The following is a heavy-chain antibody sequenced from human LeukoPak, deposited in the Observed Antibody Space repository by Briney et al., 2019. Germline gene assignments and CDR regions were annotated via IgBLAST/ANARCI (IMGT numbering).Heavy chain of an antibody. D-gene: IGHD2-8*01. CDR2: IYYSGST. Sequence: SETLSLTCTVSGDPISSTNYYWGWLRQPPGKGLEWFGSIYYSGSTYYNPSLESRVTISVDTSKNQFSLKLSSVTAADTAVYYCARGVGWQQYPAYYMDVWGKGTTVTISS. CDR3: ARGVGWQQYPAYYMDV. J-gene: IGHJ6*03. V-gene: IGHV4-39*01. CDR1: GDPISSTNYY.